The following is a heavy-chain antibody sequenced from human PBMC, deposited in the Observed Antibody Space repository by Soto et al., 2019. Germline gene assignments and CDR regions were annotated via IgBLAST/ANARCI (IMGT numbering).Heavy chain of an antibody. D-gene: IGHD3-3*02. J-gene: IGHJ5*02. CDR1: GGSISSSSYY. CDR2: IYYSGST. Sequence: QLQLQESGPGLVRPSETLSLTCTVSGGSISSSSYYWGWIRQPPGKGLEWIGSIYYSGSTYYNPSLKSRVTRSVDTSKNQFSLKLSSVTAADTAVYYCASPKIAFYNWFDPWGQGTLVTVSS. CDR3: ASPKIAFYNWFDP. V-gene: IGHV4-39*01.